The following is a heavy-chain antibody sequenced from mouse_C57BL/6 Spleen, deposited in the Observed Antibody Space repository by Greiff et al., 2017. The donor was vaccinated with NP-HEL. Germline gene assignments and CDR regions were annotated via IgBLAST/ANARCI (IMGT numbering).Heavy chain of an antibody. CDR2: IDPSDSSS. Sequence: VQLQQPGAELVLPGASVKLSCKASGYTFTSYWMHWVKQRPGQGLEWIGEIDPSDSSSNYNQKFKGKSNLPVDKSSSTAYMQLSSLTAEDAAVDYGARGRERIYYDDDGAYWGQGTLVTVAA. J-gene: IGHJ3*01. CDR1: GYTFTSYW. V-gene: IGHV1-69*01. CDR3: ARGRERIYYDDDGAY. D-gene: IGHD2-4*01.